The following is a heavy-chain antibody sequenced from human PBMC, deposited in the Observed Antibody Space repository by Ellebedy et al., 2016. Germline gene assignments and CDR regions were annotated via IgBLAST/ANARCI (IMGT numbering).Heavy chain of an antibody. CDR3: ARAPLGRDGYNSFDY. J-gene: IGHJ4*02. CDR1: GDTFTDYV. Sequence: ASVKVSCKSSGDTFTDYVFTWVRQAPGQGLEWMGWISAYNGNTNYAQKLQGRVTMTTDTSTSTAYMELRSLRSDDTAVYYCARAPLGRDGYNSFDYWGQGTLVAVSS. V-gene: IGHV1-18*01. D-gene: IGHD5-24*01. CDR2: ISAYNGNT.